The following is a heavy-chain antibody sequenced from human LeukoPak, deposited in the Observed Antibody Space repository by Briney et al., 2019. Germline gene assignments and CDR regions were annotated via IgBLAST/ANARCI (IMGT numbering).Heavy chain of an antibody. V-gene: IGHV4-59*12. Sequence: SETLSLTCTVSGGSINTYFWSWIRQPPGKGLEWIGYIYYSGSTNYNPSLKSRVTISVDTSKNQFSLKLSSVTAADTAVYYCAREGGFYRPLDYSGQGTLVTVSS. CDR2: IYYSGST. CDR3: AREGGFYRPLDY. D-gene: IGHD3-3*01. J-gene: IGHJ4*02. CDR1: GGSINTYF.